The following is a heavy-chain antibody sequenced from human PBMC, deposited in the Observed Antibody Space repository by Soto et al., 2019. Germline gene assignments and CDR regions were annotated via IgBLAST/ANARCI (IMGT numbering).Heavy chain of an antibody. J-gene: IGHJ4*02. D-gene: IGHD3-16*01. CDR3: ARGSDGDYSDY. CDR2: ISGKNGNT. CDR1: GYTFISHG. Sequence: QVQLVQSGVEVKKPGASVKVSCKASGYTFISHGISWVRQAPGQGLEWMGWISGKNGNTNYAQKLQGRVTLTTDTSTSTAYMELRSLRSDDTAVYYCARGSDGDYSDYWGQGTLVTVSS. V-gene: IGHV1-18*04.